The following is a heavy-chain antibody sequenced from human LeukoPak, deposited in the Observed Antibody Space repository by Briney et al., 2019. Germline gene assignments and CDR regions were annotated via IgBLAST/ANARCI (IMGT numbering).Heavy chain of an antibody. CDR1: GFTFSSYG. J-gene: IGHJ4*02. CDR2: ISETSSFM. Sequence: QLGGTLRLSCAASGFTFSSYGMGWVRQAPGKGLEWISYISETSSFMYYADSVKGRFTISRDNAKNSLYQQMSSLRAEDTAVYYCARRLDCWGQGTLVTVSS. CDR3: ARRLDC. V-gene: IGHV3-48*01.